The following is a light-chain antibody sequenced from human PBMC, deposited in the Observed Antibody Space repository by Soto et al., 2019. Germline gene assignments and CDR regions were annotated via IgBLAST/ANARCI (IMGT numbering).Light chain of an antibody. Sequence: EIVMTQSPATLSVSPGERATLSCRASQRISSNLAWYQHKTGQAPRLLIYAASTRATGIPARFSGSGSETEFTLTISSLQSEDFAVYYCQHYNSSPRTFGQGTKVDIK. J-gene: IGKJ1*01. V-gene: IGKV3-15*01. CDR3: QHYNSSPRT. CDR1: QRISSN. CDR2: AAS.